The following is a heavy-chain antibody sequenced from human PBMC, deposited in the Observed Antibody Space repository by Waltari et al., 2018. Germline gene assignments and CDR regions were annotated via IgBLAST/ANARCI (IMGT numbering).Heavy chain of an antibody. V-gene: IGHV3-48*01. CDR3: GYSGYDYLGGDY. Sequence: EVQLVESGGVVVQPGGSLSLSCAASGFTLRSYRLNWVRQAPGKGLEWVSYISSSSSTIYYADSVKGRFTISRDNAKNSLYLQMNSLRAEDTAVYYCGYSGYDYLGGDYWGQGTLVTVSS. CDR1: GFTLRSYR. D-gene: IGHD5-12*01. CDR2: ISSSSSTI. J-gene: IGHJ4*02.